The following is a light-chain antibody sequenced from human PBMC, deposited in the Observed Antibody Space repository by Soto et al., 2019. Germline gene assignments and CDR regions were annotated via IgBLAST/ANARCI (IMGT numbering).Light chain of an antibody. Sequence: QMAQSAASLPATVRDRVTITWRASQGISNLLAWYQQKPGKVPEILIYHASNLQLGVPSRFSGSGSGTDFTLTISRLQPEDFATYYCQQSYSTPLAFGQGTKV. CDR1: QGISNL. CDR3: QQSYSTPLA. V-gene: IGKV1-27*01. J-gene: IGKJ1*01. CDR2: HAS.